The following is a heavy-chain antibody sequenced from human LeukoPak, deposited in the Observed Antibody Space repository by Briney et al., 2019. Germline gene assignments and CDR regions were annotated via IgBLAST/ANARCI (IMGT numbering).Heavy chain of an antibody. V-gene: IGHV4-34*01. D-gene: IGHD3-16*01. CDR2: INHSGST. CDR3: ARGGNDYVWGSSQYYFDY. CDR1: GGSFSGYY. J-gene: IGHJ4*02. Sequence: PSETLTLTCAVYGGSFSGYYWSWIRQPPGKGLEWIGEINHSGSTNYNPSLKSRVTISVDTSKNQFSLKLSSVTAADTAVYYCARGGNDYVWGSSQYYFDYWGQGTLVTVSS.